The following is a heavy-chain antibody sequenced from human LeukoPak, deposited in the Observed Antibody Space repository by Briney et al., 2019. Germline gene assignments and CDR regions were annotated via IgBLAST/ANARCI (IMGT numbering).Heavy chain of an antibody. J-gene: IGHJ6*03. CDR2: IYYSGSS. Sequence: SETLSLTCNVSGGSISGYHWSWIRQPPGKGLEWLGYIYYSGSSNYNPPLKSRVTISADTSKNQFSLKLSSVTAADTAVYYCARVPRSYYYYYYMDVWGKGTTVTVSS. CDR1: GGSISGYH. V-gene: IGHV4-59*01. CDR3: ARVPRSYYYYYYMDV.